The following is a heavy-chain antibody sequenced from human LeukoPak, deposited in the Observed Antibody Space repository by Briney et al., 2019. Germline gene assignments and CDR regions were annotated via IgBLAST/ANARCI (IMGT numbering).Heavy chain of an antibody. V-gene: IGHV3-30*18. CDR2: ISDDGSNK. Sequence: LSGGSLRLSCVASGFTFSSYGMHWVRQAPGKGLEWVAVISDDGSNKYYADSVKGRFTIPRDNSKNTLHLQMNSLRAEDTAVYYCAKGRGAFDIWGQGTMVTVSS. CDR3: AKGRGAFDI. D-gene: IGHD3-10*01. J-gene: IGHJ3*02. CDR1: GFTFSSYG.